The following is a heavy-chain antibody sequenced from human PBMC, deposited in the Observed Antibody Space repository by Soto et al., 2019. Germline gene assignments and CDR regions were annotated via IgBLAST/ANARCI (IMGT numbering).Heavy chain of an antibody. V-gene: IGHV1-69*06. CDR1: GGTFSSNA. D-gene: IGHD6-19*01. CDR2: IIPIYASP. J-gene: IGHJ4*02. CDR3: AVAVTGSRSPLAH. Sequence: QVQLVQSGAEVKKPGSSVKVSCKASGGTFSSNAMSWVRQAPGQGLEWMGGIIPIYASPNYAQNFQGRVTVTADKATSTAYLELSRLKFADSAIYYCAVAVTGSRSPLAHWGQGTLVIVSS.